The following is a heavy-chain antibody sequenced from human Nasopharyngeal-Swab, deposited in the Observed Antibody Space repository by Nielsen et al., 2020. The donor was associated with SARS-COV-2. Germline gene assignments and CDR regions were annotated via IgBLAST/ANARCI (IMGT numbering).Heavy chain of an antibody. Sequence: SGPTLVKPPETLTLTCTVSGFSLSNARMGVSWIRQPPGKALEWLAHIFSNDEKSYSTSLKSRLTISKDTSKSQVVLTMTNMDPVDTATYYCARYYYDSSGYPYFDYWGQGTLVTVSS. CDR1: GFSLSNARMG. D-gene: IGHD3-22*01. CDR3: ARYYYDSSGYPYFDY. CDR2: IFSNDEK. J-gene: IGHJ4*02. V-gene: IGHV2-26*01.